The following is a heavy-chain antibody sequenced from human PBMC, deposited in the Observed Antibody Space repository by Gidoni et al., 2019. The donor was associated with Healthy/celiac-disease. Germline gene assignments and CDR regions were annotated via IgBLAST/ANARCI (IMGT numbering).Heavy chain of an antibody. CDR3: TTLHGVYCSGGSCLDAFDI. D-gene: IGHD2-15*01. CDR2: IKSKTDGGTT. V-gene: IGHV3-15*01. Sequence: EVQLVESGGGLVKPGGSLRLSCAASGFTFGNAWMSWVRQAPVKGLEWVGRIKSKTDGGTTDYAAPVKGRFTISRDDSKNTLYLQMNSLKTEDTAVYYCTTLHGVYCSGGSCLDAFDIWGQGTMVTVSS. J-gene: IGHJ3*02. CDR1: GFTFGNAW.